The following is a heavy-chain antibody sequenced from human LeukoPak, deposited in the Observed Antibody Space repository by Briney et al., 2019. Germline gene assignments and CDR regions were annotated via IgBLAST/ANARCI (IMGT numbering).Heavy chain of an antibody. CDR1: GASVSTYY. D-gene: IGHD3-22*01. CDR2: IFYGGST. Sequence: PPETLSLTCTVSGASVSTYYWSWFRQPPGKGLEWVGHIFYGGSTNYNPSLNGRVTISAHPSKNQFSLKMASVTVADTAVYFCARWHSSGPDDWFDPWGQGTLVTVSS. J-gene: IGHJ5*02. V-gene: IGHV4-59*02. CDR3: ARWHSSGPDDWFDP.